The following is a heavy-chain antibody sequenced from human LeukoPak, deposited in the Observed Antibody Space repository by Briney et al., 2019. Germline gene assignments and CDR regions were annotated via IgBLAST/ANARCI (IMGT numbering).Heavy chain of an antibody. J-gene: IGHJ4*02. CDR1: GFTFSSYA. CDR2: INASGGRT. CDR3: AIGPGGLFDY. Sequence: GGSLRLSCAASGFTFSSYAMSWVRQAPGKGLEWVSSINASGGRTYYADSVKGRFTISRDNSKNTLHLQMNSLRAEDTAVYYCAIGPGGLFDYWGQGTLVTVSP. D-gene: IGHD4-23*01. V-gene: IGHV3-23*01.